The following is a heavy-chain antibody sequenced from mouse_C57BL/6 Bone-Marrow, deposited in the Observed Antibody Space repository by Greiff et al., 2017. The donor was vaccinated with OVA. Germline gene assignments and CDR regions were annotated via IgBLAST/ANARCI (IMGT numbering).Heavy chain of an antibody. D-gene: IGHD2-3*01. Sequence: QVQLQQSGAEVVRPGASVKLSCKASGYTFTDHYINWVKQRPGQALEWIARIYPGSGNTYYNEKFKGKATLTAEKSSNTAYMQLSSLTSEDSAVYFCARDDGYFFEYWGQGTTLTVSS. V-gene: IGHV1-76*01. CDR2: IYPGSGNT. J-gene: IGHJ2*01. CDR1: GYTFTDHY. CDR3: ARDDGYFFEY.